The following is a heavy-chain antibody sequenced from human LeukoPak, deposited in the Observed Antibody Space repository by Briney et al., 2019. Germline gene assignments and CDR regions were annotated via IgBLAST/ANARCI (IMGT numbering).Heavy chain of an antibody. V-gene: IGHV1-18*01. D-gene: IGHD1-26*01. CDR1: GYTFTSYG. Sequence: ASVKVSCKASGYTFTSYGTSWVRQAPGQGLEWMGWISAYNGNTNYAQKLQGRVTMTTDTSTSTAYMELRSLRSDDTAVYYCARVDSLVGATPFDYWGQGTLVTVSS. CDR2: ISAYNGNT. CDR3: ARVDSLVGATPFDY. J-gene: IGHJ4*02.